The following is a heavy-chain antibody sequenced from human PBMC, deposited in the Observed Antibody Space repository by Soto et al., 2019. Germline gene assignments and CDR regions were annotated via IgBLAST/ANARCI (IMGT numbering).Heavy chain of an antibody. Sequence: SETLSLTCTVSGGSVSSGSYYWSWIRQPPGKGLEWIGYIYYSGSTNYNPSLKSRVTISVDTSKNQFSLKLSSVTAAGTAVYYYAREIYDILTGSPGGWFDPWGQGTLVTVSS. D-gene: IGHD3-9*01. CDR2: IYYSGST. CDR3: AREIYDILTGSPGGWFDP. CDR1: GGSVSSGSYY. J-gene: IGHJ5*02. V-gene: IGHV4-61*01.